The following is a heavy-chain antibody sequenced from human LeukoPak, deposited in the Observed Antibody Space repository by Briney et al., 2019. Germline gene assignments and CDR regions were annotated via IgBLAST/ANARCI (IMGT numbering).Heavy chain of an antibody. CDR3: ARNGPARIAAAGTGYFDY. CDR1: GFTFSSYE. Sequence: PGGSLRLSCAASGFTFSSYEMNWVRQAPGKGLEWVSYISSSGSTIYYADSVKGRFTISRDNAKNSLYLQMNSLRAEDTAVYYCARNGPARIAAAGTGYFDYWGQGTLVTVSS. D-gene: IGHD6-13*01. V-gene: IGHV3-48*03. CDR2: ISSSGSTI. J-gene: IGHJ4*02.